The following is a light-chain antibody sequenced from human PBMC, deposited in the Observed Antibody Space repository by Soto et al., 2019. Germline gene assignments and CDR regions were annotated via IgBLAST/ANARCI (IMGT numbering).Light chain of an antibody. J-gene: IGLJ3*02. CDR3: QSYDSSNPWV. V-gene: IGLV6-57*01. Sequence: NFMLTQPHSVSESPGKTVTISCTRSSGSIASNYVQWYQQRPGISPTTVIYDDNQRPSGVPDRFSGSIDSSSNSASLTISGLKTEDEADYYCQSYDSSNPWVFGGGTKLTVL. CDR2: DDN. CDR1: SGSIASNY.